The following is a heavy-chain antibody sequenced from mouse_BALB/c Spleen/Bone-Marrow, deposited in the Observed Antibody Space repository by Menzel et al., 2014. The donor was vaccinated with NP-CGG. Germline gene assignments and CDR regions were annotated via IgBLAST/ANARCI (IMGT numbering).Heavy chain of an antibody. D-gene: IGHD2-14*01. CDR2: ISNGGGST. V-gene: IGHV5-12*01. CDR3: ARQNYRGAMDY. Sequence: EVQLVESGGGLVQPGGSLKLSCAPSGFTFSDYYMYWVRQTPEKRLEWVAYISNGGGSTYYPDTVKGRFTISRDNAKNTLYLQMSRLKSEDTAVYYCARQNYRGAMDYWGQGTSVTVSS. CDR1: GFTFSDYY. J-gene: IGHJ4*01.